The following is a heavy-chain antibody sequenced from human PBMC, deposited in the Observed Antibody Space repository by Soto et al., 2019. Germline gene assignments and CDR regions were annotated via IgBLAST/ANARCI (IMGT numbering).Heavy chain of an antibody. J-gene: IGHJ4*02. CDR1: GDSIISEIYY. CDR3: TRHGYYYRSGNCHF. Sequence: QLHLQESGPGLVRPSETLSPICTVSGDSIISEIYYWGWIRQSPGKGLEWIGSILYSGSTYYNPSLKSRVTMSVDTSKSQFSLKLNSVTAADTAVYYCTRHGYYYRSGNCHFWGQGTLVTVSS. V-gene: IGHV4-39*01. D-gene: IGHD3-10*01. CDR2: ILYSGST.